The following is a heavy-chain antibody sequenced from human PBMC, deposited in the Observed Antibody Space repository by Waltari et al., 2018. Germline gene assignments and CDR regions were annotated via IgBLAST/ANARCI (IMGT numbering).Heavy chain of an antibody. CDR1: GFTFSGYG. D-gene: IGHD3-22*01. CDR2: VWYDGTNK. V-gene: IGHV3-33*06. Sequence: QVQLVESGGGVVQPGRSLRLSCAASGFTFSGYGMHWVRQAPGKGVEWVAVVWYDGTNKYYADSVKGRFTISRDNSKNTLNLQMNSLRVEDTAVYYCAKGRSYDSSGYYYGDWGQGTLVTVSS. CDR3: AKGRSYDSSGYYYGD. J-gene: IGHJ4*02.